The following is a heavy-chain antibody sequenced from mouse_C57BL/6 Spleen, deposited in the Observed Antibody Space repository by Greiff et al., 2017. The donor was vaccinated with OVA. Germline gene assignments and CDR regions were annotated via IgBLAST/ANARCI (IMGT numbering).Heavy chain of an antibody. CDR1: GYTFTSYW. CDR2: IHPNSGST. D-gene: IGHD2-1*01. J-gene: IGHJ4*01. CDR3: ARYYYGNTDAMDY. Sequence: VQLQQPGAELVKPGASVKLSCKASGYTFTSYWMHWVKQRPGQGLEWIGMIHPNSGSTNYNEKFKSKATLTVYKSSSTAYMQLSSLTSEDSAVYYCARYYYGNTDAMDYWGQGTSVTVSS. V-gene: IGHV1-64*01.